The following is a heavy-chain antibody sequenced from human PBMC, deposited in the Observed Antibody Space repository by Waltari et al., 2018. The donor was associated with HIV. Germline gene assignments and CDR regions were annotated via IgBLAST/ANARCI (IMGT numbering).Heavy chain of an antibody. CDR2: ISYDGSNK. D-gene: IGHD3-22*01. Sequence: QVQLVESGGGVGQPGRSLRPPCAASGLTFSSYAMHWVHQAPGKGLEWVAVISYDGSNKYYADSVKGRFTISRDNSKNTLYLQMNSLRAEDTAVYYCARDFSIADYYYGMDVWGQGTTVTVSS. V-gene: IGHV3-30*01. J-gene: IGHJ6*02. CDR3: ARDFSIADYYYGMDV. CDR1: GLTFSSYA.